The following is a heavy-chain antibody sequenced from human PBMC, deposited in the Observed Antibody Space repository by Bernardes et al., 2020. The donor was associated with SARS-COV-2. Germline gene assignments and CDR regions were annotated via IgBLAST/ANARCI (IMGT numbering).Heavy chain of an antibody. CDR1: GFTFSSYG. CDR3: AKDMQGPGYPGQPLYTTHSGVGFDY. D-gene: IGHD2-2*02. Sequence: GGSLRLSCAASGFTFSSYGMHWVRQAPGKGLEWVAVISYDGSNKYYADSVKGRFTISRDNSKNTLYLQMNSLRAEDTAVYYCAKDMQGPGYPGQPLYTTHSGVGFDYWGQGTLVTVSS. CDR2: ISYDGSNK. V-gene: IGHV3-30*18. J-gene: IGHJ4*02.